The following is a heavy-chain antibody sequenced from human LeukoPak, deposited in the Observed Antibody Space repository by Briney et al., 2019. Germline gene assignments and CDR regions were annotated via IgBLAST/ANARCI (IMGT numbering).Heavy chain of an antibody. D-gene: IGHD2-2*03. Sequence: SETLSLTCTVSGGSISSYYWSWIRQPPGKGLEWIGYIYTSGSTNYNPSLKSRVTISVDTSKNQFSLKLSSVIAADTAVYYCARHKRELDHYYYYMDVWGKGTTVTVSS. CDR1: GGSISSYY. CDR3: ARHKRELDHYYYYMDV. V-gene: IGHV4-4*09. CDR2: IYTSGST. J-gene: IGHJ6*03.